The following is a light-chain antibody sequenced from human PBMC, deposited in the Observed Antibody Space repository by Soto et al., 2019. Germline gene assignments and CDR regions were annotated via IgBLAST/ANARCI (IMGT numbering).Light chain of an antibody. V-gene: IGKV3-20*01. Sequence: EVVLTQSPGTLSLSPGERATLSCRASQSINNHFLAWYQQKRGQAPRLLIYGTSNRATDIPDRFSGSGSGTEFTLAISRLEPEDFAVYYCHHYESPYTFGPGTKVDIK. J-gene: IGKJ3*01. CDR1: QSINNHF. CDR2: GTS. CDR3: HHYESPYT.